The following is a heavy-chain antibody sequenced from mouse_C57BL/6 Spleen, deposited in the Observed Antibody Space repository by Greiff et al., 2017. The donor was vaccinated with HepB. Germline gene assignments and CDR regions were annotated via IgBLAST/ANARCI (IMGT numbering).Heavy chain of an antibody. V-gene: IGHV3-6*01. Sequence: EVKLQESGPGLVKPSQSLSLTCSVTGYSITSGYYWNWIRQFPGNQLEWMGYISYDGSNNYNPSLKNRISITRDTSKNQFFLKLNSVTTEDTATYYCAREGDLGAWFAYWGQGTLVTVSA. CDR1: GYSITSGYY. J-gene: IGHJ3*01. CDR2: ISYDGSN. D-gene: IGHD3-3*01. CDR3: AREGDLGAWFAY.